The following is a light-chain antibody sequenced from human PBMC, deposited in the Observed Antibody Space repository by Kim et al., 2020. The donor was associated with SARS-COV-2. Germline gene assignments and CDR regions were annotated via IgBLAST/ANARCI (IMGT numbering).Light chain of an antibody. V-gene: IGKV3-11*01. Sequence: LFPGERATLSGRASQSVSSYLAWYQQKPGQAPRLLIYDASNRATGIPARFSGSGSGTDFTLTISSLEPEDFAVYYCQQRSNWPPTFGGGTKVEIK. CDR1: QSVSSY. CDR3: QQRSNWPPT. J-gene: IGKJ4*01. CDR2: DAS.